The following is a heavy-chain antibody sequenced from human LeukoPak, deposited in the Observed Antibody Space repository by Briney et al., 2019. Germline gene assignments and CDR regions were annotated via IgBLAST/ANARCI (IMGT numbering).Heavy chain of an antibody. CDR2: ISSNGGST. D-gene: IGHD3-3*01. Sequence: GRSLRLSCAASGFTFSSYGMHWVRQAPGKGLEYVSAISSNGGSTYYANSVKGRFTISRDNSKNTLYLQMGSLRAEDMAVYYCARGYDFWSGYHDYWGQGTLVTVSS. V-gene: IGHV3-64*01. J-gene: IGHJ4*02. CDR3: ARGYDFWSGYHDY. CDR1: GFTFSSYG.